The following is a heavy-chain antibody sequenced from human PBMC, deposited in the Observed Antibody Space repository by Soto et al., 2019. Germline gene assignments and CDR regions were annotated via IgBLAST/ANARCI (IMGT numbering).Heavy chain of an antibody. Sequence: QVHLVQSGAEVKKPGASVKVSCKGSGYAFTTYGITWVRQAPGQGLEWMGWISAHNGNTNYAQKLQGRVTVTRDTSTSTAYMELRSLRSDDTAVYYCARGSYGDYWGQGSLVTVSS. J-gene: IGHJ4*02. CDR2: ISAHNGNT. CDR3: ARGSYGDY. CDR1: GYAFTTYG. V-gene: IGHV1-18*01. D-gene: IGHD3-10*01.